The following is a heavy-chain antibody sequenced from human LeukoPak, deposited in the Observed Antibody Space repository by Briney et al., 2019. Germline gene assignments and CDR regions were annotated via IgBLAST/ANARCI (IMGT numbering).Heavy chain of an antibody. D-gene: IGHD3-22*01. CDR3: LKEGGYYYFEY. CDR1: GFTFSSYA. V-gene: IGHV3-23*01. Sequence: PGGSLRLSCAASGFTFSSYAMSWIRQAPGKGLEWVSTISGSGGVIHYADSVKGPFTISRDNSKNSLYLQVSSLRVEDTAVYFCLKEGGYYYFEYWGQGTPVTVSS. CDR2: ISGSGGVI. J-gene: IGHJ4*02.